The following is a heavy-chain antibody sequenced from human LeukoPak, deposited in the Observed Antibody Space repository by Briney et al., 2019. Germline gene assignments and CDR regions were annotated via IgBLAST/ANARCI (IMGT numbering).Heavy chain of an antibody. D-gene: IGHD3-10*01. CDR1: GFPFSAYA. V-gene: IGHV3-30-3*01. Sequence: GGSLRLSCVASGFPFSAYAMHWVRQAPGKGLEWVAVISYDGSNIYYTDSVKGRFTISRDNSKSTLFLQMNSLRAEDTALYYCARAPVWFGEWYFDYWGQGTLVTVSS. CDR2: ISYDGSNI. CDR3: ARAPVWFGEWYFDY. J-gene: IGHJ4*02.